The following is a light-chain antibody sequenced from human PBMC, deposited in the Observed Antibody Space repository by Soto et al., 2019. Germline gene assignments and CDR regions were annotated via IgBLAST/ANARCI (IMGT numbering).Light chain of an antibody. CDR2: DAS. J-gene: IGKJ1*01. V-gene: IGKV3-11*01. Sequence: EIVLTQSPCTLSLSPGERATLSCSASQSVSNFLAWYLQRPGQAPRLLIFDASKRAAGVPDRFSGSGSGTDFTLNITRLEPEDSAVYYCLQHSGTSPKTFGQGTKVDI. CDR1: QSVSNF. CDR3: LQHSGTSPKT.